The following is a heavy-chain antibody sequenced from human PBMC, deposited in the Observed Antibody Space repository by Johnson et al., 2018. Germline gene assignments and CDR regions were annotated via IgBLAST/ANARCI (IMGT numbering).Heavy chain of an antibody. CDR3: AKELYGSGSYYYYYYYGMDV. Sequence: QVQLVQSGAEVKKPGASVKVSCKASGYTFTSYYMHWVRQAPGQGLEWMGIINPSGGSTYYADSVKGRFTLSRDNSKNTLYLQMNSLRAEDTAVYDCAKELYGSGSYYYYYYYGMDVWGQGTTVTVSS. V-gene: IGHV1-46*04. J-gene: IGHJ6*02. D-gene: IGHD3-10*01. CDR1: GYTFTSYY. CDR2: INPSGGST.